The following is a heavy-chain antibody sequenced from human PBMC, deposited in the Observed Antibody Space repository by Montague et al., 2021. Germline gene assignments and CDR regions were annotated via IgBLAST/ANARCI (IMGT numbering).Heavy chain of an antibody. CDR1: GFTFSSYT. CDR2: ISGNRTTI. CDR3: TRDRSRGGSDY. V-gene: IGHV3-48*02. D-gene: IGHD2-15*01. J-gene: IGHJ4*02. Sequence: SLRLSCAASGFTFSSYTMTWVRQAPGKGLEWLSFISGNRTTIYYADSVKGRFTISRDNANNLLYLQMNSLRDEDTAVYYCTRDRSRGGSDYWGQGTLVIVSS.